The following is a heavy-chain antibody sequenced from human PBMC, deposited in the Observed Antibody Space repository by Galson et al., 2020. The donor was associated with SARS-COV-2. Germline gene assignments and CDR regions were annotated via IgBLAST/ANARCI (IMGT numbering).Heavy chain of an antibody. Sequence: SETLSLTCTVSGGSISSGGYYWSWIRQHPGKGLEWIGYIYYSGSTYYNPSLKSRVTISVDTSNNQFSLKLSSVTAADTAVYYCARGSDLRYFDWVSNYYGMDVWGQGTTVTVSS. CDR2: IYYSGST. CDR3: ARGSDLRYFDWVSNYYGMDV. D-gene: IGHD3-9*01. V-gene: IGHV4-31*03. J-gene: IGHJ6*02. CDR1: GGSISSGGYY.